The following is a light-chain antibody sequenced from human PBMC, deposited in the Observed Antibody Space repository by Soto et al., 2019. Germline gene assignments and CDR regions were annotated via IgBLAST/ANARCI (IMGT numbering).Light chain of an antibody. CDR1: QSISSW. J-gene: IGKJ1*01. CDR3: QQYNSFLWT. Sequence: DIQMTQSPSTLSASVGDRVTLTCRASQSISSWLAWYQQKPGKAPKLLIYKASSLESGVPSRFSGSGSGTEFTLTISSLQPDDFATYYCQQYNSFLWTFGQGTKGEIK. CDR2: KAS. V-gene: IGKV1-5*03.